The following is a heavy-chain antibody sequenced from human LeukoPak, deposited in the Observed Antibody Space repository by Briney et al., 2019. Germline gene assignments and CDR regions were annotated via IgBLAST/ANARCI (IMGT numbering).Heavy chain of an antibody. CDR2: ISGSGGST. Sequence: GGSLRLSCAASGFTFSSYAMSWVRQAPGKGLEWVSAISGSGGSTYYADSVKGRFTISRDNAKNSLYLQMNSLRAEDTAVYYCARSSVVPAAMAGDYWGQGTLVTVSS. CDR1: GFTFSSYA. CDR3: ARSSVVPAAMAGDY. D-gene: IGHD2-2*01. J-gene: IGHJ4*02. V-gene: IGHV3-23*01.